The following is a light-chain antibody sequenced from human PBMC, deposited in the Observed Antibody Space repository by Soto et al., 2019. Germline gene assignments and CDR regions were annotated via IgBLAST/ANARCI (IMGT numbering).Light chain of an antibody. J-gene: IGKJ5*01. Sequence: DIQMTQSPCALATSVGGGSPITCQASQDISDVLNWYQQQPGKAPKVLIYDASKLQTGVPSRFSGRGSGKDFTFTISSLQPDDSGTYYCQQFYDLPITFGQGTRLEIK. V-gene: IGKV1-33*01. CDR1: QDISDV. CDR2: DAS. CDR3: QQFYDLPIT.